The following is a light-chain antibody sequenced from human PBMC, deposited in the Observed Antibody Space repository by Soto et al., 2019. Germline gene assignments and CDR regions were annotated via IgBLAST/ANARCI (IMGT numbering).Light chain of an antibody. J-gene: IGKJ2*01. Sequence: EIVLTQSPATLSLSPGERATLSCGASQSVSSNYLAWYQQKGGLAPRLIIYAASTRAAGIPDRFSGSGSGIDFTLTISRREPEDFAVYYGQQYGTSPYTFGQGTKMEIK. V-gene: IGKV3D-20*01. CDR1: QSVSSNY. CDR2: AAS. CDR3: QQYGTSPYT.